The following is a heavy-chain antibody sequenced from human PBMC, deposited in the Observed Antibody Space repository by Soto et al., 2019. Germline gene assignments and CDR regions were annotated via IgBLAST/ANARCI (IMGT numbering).Heavy chain of an antibody. Sequence: SSGKVSCTASWGSFSSYAISWVRQAPGQGLEWMGGIIPIFGTANYAQKFQGRVTITADESTSTAYMELSSLRSEDTAVYYCARDRIDYGSGSYSNELIGPWGQGTLVTVSS. CDR3: ARDRIDYGSGSYSNELIGP. D-gene: IGHD3-10*01. V-gene: IGHV1-69*13. J-gene: IGHJ5*02. CDR1: WGSFSSYA. CDR2: IIPIFGTA.